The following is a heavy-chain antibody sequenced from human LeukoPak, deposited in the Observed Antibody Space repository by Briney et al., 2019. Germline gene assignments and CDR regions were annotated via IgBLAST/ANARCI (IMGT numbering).Heavy chain of an antibody. CDR3: TRLLGSTSLLSVDV. CDR2: IHWNGGST. D-gene: IGHD2-2*01. Sequence: GRSLRLSCAASGFRFDDYGMSWVRQVPGKGLEWVSGIHWNGGSTGYADSVKGRFTISRDNAKNSLYLQMNSLKTEDTAVYYCTRLLGSTSLLSVDVWGKGTTVTVSS. J-gene: IGHJ6*04. V-gene: IGHV3-20*04. CDR1: GFRFDDYG.